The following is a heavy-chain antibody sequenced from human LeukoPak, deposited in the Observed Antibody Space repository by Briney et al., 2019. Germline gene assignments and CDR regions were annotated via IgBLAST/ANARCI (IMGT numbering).Heavy chain of an antibody. D-gene: IGHD2-8*01. CDR3: AGVKKFDY. Sequence: SQTLSLTCTASGGSISSGSYYWNWMRQPAGKGLEWIGRHTSGSINYNPSLKSRVTISVDTSKNQLSLMLTSVTAADTAVYYCAGVKKFDYSGQGILVTVSS. J-gene: IGHJ4*02. V-gene: IGHV4-61*02. CDR2: HTSGSI. CDR1: GGSISSGSYY.